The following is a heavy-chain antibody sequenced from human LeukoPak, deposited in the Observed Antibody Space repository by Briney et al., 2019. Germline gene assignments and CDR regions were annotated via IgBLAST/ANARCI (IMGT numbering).Heavy chain of an antibody. CDR2: IKSKTDGGTT. Sequence: GGSLRLSCAAAGFTFSGYAMTWVRQAPGKGLEWVGRIKSKTDGGTTDYAAPVKGRFTISRDDSKNTLYLQMNSLKTEDTAVYYCTTSPALIVGATGAFDIWGQGTMVTVSS. D-gene: IGHD1-26*01. V-gene: IGHV3-15*01. J-gene: IGHJ3*02. CDR3: TTSPALIVGATGAFDI. CDR1: GFTFSGYA.